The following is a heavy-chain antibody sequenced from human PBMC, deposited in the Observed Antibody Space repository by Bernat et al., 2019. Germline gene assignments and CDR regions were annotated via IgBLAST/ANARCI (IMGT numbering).Heavy chain of an antibody. CDR1: GYSFTSYW. Sequence: EVQLVQSGAEVKKPGESLKISCKGSGYSFTSYWIGWVRKMPGKGLEWMGIISPGDSDTRYSPSFQGQVTISADKSISTAYLQWSSLKASDTAMYYCATVGQGYYDFWSGPDIWGQGTMVTVSS. V-gene: IGHV5-51*01. D-gene: IGHD3-3*01. CDR2: ISPGDSDT. CDR3: ATVGQGYYDFWSGPDI. J-gene: IGHJ3*02.